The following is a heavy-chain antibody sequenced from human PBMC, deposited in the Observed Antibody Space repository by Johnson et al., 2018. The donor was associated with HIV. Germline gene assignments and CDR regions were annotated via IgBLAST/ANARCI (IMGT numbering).Heavy chain of an antibody. Sequence: QVQLVESGGGVVQPGRSLRLSCTSAFSFSGYAMHWVRQAPGKGLEWVAVVSYDASNKYYADSVKGRFTISRDNSKNTLYLQMNSLRADDTAVYYCAKAKWGAAFDLGGQGTMVTVSS. D-gene: IGHD1-26*01. J-gene: IGHJ3*01. CDR3: AKAKWGAAFDL. CDR2: VSYDASNK. CDR1: AFSFSGYA. V-gene: IGHV3-30*04.